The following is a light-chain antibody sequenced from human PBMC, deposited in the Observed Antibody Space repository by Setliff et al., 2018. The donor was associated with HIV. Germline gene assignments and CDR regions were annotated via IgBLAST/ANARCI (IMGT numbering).Light chain of an antibody. Sequence: QSVLIQPPSASGTPEQRVTISCSGSSSNIGSNYVYWYQQLPGTAPKLLIYRNNQRPSGVPDRFSGSKSGTSASLAITGLQAEDEADYYCQSYDSSLSARVFGTGTKVTV. J-gene: IGLJ1*01. CDR3: QSYDSSLSARV. CDR2: RNN. CDR1: SSNIGSNY. V-gene: IGLV1-47*01.